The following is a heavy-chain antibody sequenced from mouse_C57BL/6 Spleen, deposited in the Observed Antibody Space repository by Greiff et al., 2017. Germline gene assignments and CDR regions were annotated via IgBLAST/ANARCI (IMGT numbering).Heavy chain of an antibody. V-gene: IGHV1-64*01. D-gene: IGHD4-1*01. J-gene: IGHJ4*01. CDR1: GYTFTSYW. CDR3: ARGELGREGYYAMDY. Sequence: VQLQQPGAELVKPGASVKLSCKASGYTFTSYWMHWVKQRPGQGLEWIGMIHPNSGSTNYNEKFKSKATLTVDKSSSTAYMQLSSLTSEDSAVYYCARGELGREGYYAMDYWGQGTSVTVSS. CDR2: IHPNSGST.